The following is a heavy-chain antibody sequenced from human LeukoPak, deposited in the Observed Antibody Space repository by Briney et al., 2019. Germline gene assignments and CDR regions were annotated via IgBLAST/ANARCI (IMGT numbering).Heavy chain of an antibody. CDR3: AKATYYDFWSGYPQFDY. CDR1: GYSISSGYY. CDR2: IYHSGRT. D-gene: IGHD3-3*01. Sequence: SETLSLTCTVSGYSISSGYYWGWIRQPPGKGLEWIGSIYHSGRTFYNPSLKSRVTISVDTSKNQFSLKLSSVTAADTAVYYCAKATYYDFWSGYPQFDYWGQGTLVTVSS. J-gene: IGHJ4*02. V-gene: IGHV4-38-2*02.